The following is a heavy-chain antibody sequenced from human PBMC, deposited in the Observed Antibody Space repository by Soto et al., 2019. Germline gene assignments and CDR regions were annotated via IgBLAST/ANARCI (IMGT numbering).Heavy chain of an antibody. CDR3: AKEEGSTWYPTDY. J-gene: IGHJ4*02. D-gene: IGHD6-13*01. Sequence: EVQLLESGGGLVQPGGSLRLSCAASGFTFSDYAMSWVRQAPGKGLEWVSVISGSAGSTFYTDSVKGRFTISRDNYTNTVYLQMNSLRAEDTALYYRAKEEGSTWYPTDYWGQGTLVTVSS. V-gene: IGHV3-23*01. CDR2: ISGSAGST. CDR1: GFTFSDYA.